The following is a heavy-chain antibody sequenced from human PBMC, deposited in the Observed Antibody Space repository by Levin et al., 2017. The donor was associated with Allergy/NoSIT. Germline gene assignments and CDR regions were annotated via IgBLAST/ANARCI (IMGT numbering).Heavy chain of an antibody. D-gene: IGHD3-10*01. J-gene: IGHJ3*02. V-gene: IGHV4-31*03. CDR3: ARGLLWFGENAFDI. CDR2: IYYSGST. Sequence: SETLSLTCTVSGGSISSGGYYWSWIRQHPGKGLEWIGYIYYSGSTYYNPSLKSRVTISVDTSKNQFSLKLSSVTAADTAVYYCARGLLWFGENAFDIWGQGTMVTVSS. CDR1: GGSISSGGYY.